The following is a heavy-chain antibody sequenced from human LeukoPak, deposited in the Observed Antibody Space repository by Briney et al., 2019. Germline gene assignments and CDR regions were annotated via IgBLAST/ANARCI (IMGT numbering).Heavy chain of an antibody. J-gene: IGHJ4*02. CDR3: AREADGGDSYSLGFDY. Sequence: GRSLRLSCAASGFTFSSYAMHWVRQAPGKGLEWVAVISYDGSNKYYADSVKGRFTISRGNSKNTLYLQMNSLRAEDTAVYYCAREADGGDSYSLGFDYWGQGTLVTVSS. D-gene: IGHD2-21*02. CDR1: GFTFSSYA. CDR2: ISYDGSNK. V-gene: IGHV3-30-3*01.